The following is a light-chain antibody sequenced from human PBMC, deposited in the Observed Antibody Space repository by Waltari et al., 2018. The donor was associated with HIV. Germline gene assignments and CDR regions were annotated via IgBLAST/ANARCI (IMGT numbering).Light chain of an antibody. CDR3: VLYMGTGIWV. J-gene: IGLJ3*02. CDR1: SGSVSTSYY. CDR2: STN. V-gene: IGLV8-61*01. Sequence: QTVVTQEPSFSVSPGGTVPLTCGLSSGSVSTSYYPSWDHQTPGQAPRTLNHSTNTRYSGVPDRCSGSILGNKAALTITGAQEDDESDYYCVLYMGTGIWVFGGGTKLTVL.